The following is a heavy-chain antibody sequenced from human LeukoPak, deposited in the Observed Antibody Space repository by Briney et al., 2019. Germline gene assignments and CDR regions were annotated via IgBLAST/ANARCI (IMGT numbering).Heavy chain of an antibody. Sequence: ASVKVSCKASGYTFTGYYMHWVRQAPGQGLEWMGWINPNSGGTNYAQKFQGRVTMTRDTSISTAYMELSRLRSDDTAVYYCARDVGTVAGTGAFDIWGQGTMVTVSS. CDR1: GYTFTGYY. CDR3: ARDVGTVAGTGAFDI. D-gene: IGHD6-19*01. V-gene: IGHV1-2*02. J-gene: IGHJ3*02. CDR2: INPNSGGT.